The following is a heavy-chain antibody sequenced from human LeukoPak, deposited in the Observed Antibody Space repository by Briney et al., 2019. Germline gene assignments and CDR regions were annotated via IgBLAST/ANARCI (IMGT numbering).Heavy chain of an antibody. CDR3: ARDLQGYYFGY. Sequence: PAHTLTLTCPISGDSVSSNSAEWIWIRQSPSRGLEWLGRTYYRSKWYNDYAVSVKSRITINPDTSKNQFSLQLNSVTPEDTAVYYCARDLQGYYFGYWGQGTLVTVSS. CDR1: GDSVSSNSAE. V-gene: IGHV6-1*01. J-gene: IGHJ4*02. CDR2: TYYRSKWYN.